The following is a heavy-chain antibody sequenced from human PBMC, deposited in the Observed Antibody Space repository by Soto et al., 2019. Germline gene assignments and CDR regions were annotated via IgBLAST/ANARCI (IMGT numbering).Heavy chain of an antibody. Sequence: SETLSLTCAVSGGSISSGGYSWSWIRQPPGKGLEWIGYIYHSGSTYYNPSLKSRVTISVDRSKNQFSLKLSSVTAADTAVYYCARRRGFPYYYGMDFWGQGTTVPVSS. D-gene: IGHD5-12*01. CDR3: ARRRGFPYYYGMDF. CDR2: IYHSGST. J-gene: IGHJ6*02. CDR1: GGSISSGGYS. V-gene: IGHV4-30-2*01.